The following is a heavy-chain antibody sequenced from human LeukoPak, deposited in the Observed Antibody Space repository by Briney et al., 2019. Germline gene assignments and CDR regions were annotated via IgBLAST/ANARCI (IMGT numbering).Heavy chain of an antibody. CDR2: LNPSGGST. Sequence: ASVKVSCKASGYTFTTYYMHWVRQAPGQGLEWMGILNPSGGSTSYAQKFQGRVTMTRNTSISTAYMELSSLRSEDTAVYYCARGARLPNDYWGQGTLVTVSS. V-gene: IGHV1-46*01. CDR1: GYTFTTYY. J-gene: IGHJ4*02. D-gene: IGHD4-11*01. CDR3: ARGARLPNDY.